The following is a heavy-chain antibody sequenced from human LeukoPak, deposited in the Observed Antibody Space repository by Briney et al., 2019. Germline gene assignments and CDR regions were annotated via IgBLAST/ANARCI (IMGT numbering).Heavy chain of an antibody. CDR2: ISACNGNT. J-gene: IGHJ4*02. CDR1: GYTFTSYG. D-gene: IGHD6-19*01. Sequence: ASVKVSCKASGYTFTSYGISWVRQAPGQGLEWMGWISACNGNTNYAQRLQGRVTMTTDTSTSTAYMELRSLRSDDTAVYYCARSIAVAGLFDYWGQGTLVTVSS. V-gene: IGHV1-18*01. CDR3: ARSIAVAGLFDY.